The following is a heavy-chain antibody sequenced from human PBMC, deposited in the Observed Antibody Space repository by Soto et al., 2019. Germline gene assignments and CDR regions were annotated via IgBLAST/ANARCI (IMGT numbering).Heavy chain of an antibody. CDR1: GGTFRNYP. CDR3: ARVTLVVLNYVES. CDR2: IFPLTDIP. J-gene: IGHJ4*02. V-gene: IGHV1-69*02. Sequence: QVQLVQSGTEVKKPGSSVKVSCKASGGTFRNYPINWVRQAPGQGLEWMGSIFPLTDIPDYAQNFQARLTISADKSTSTAYMEVSSLTSDDTAMYFCARVTLVVLNYVESGGQGTLGTVSS. D-gene: IGHD5-18*01.